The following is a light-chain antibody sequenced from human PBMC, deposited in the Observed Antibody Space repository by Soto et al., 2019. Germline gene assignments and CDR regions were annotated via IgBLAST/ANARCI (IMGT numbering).Light chain of an antibody. CDR1: QSVSSNS. J-gene: IGKJ3*01. CDR2: AAS. V-gene: IGKV3-20*01. CDR3: QQHGSWGIT. Sequence: EIVLTHSPATLSLSPGESATPSCRTSQSVSSNSLAWHQQKPGQAPRLLMYAASSRAAGIPDRFSGSGSGTDFTLTISRLEPEDFAVYYCQQHGSWGITFGPGTKVDI.